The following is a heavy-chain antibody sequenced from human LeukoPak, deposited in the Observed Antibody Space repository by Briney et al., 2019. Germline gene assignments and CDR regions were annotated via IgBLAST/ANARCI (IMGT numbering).Heavy chain of an antibody. D-gene: IGHD3-22*01. CDR3: ARHSYYYDSSGYYYPDAFDI. J-gene: IGHJ3*02. V-gene: IGHV4-59*08. Sequence: SETLSLTCTVSGGSISSYYWSWIRQPPGKGLEWTGYIYYSGSTNYNPSLKSRVTISVDTSKNQFSLKLSSVTAADTAVYYCARHSYYYDSSGYYYPDAFDIWGQGTMVTVSS. CDR1: GGSISSYY. CDR2: IYYSGST.